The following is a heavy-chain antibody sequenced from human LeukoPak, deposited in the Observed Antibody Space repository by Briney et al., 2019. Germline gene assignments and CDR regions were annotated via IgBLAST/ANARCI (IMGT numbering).Heavy chain of an antibody. CDR3: ARAINPYYYDSSGVNAFDI. Sequence: ASVKVSCKASGYTFTGYYMHWVRQAPGQGLEWMGWTNPNSGGTNYAQKFQGRVTMTRDTSISTAYMELSRLRSDDTALYYCARAINPYYYDSSGVNAFDIWGQGTMVTVSS. J-gene: IGHJ3*02. CDR1: GYTFTGYY. CDR2: TNPNSGGT. V-gene: IGHV1-2*02. D-gene: IGHD3-22*01.